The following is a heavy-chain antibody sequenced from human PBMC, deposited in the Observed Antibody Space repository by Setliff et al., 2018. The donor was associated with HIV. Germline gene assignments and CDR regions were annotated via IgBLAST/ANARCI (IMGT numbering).Heavy chain of an antibody. V-gene: IGHV1-69*13. D-gene: IGHD6-13*01. Sequence: SVKVSCKASGGTFSSYAISWVRQAPGRGLEWMGMIIPMYNIPAYAQKFQGRVTFTADESTSTAYMELSSLSSEDTAVYYCARDQTGVAAAAFGGGSAWSDEGFDIWGQGTMVTVSS. J-gene: IGHJ3*02. CDR1: GGTFSSYA. CDR3: ARDQTGVAAAAFGGGSAWSDEGFDI. CDR2: IIPMYNIP.